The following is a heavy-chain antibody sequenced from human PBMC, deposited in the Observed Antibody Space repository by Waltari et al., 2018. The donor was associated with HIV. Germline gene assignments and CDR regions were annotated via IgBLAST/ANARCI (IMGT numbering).Heavy chain of an antibody. Sequence: QVQLVQSGAEVKKPGASVKVSCKASGYTFTSYDINWVRQATGQGLEWMGSLHPNSGNTGYAQKFQGRVTMTRNTSISTAYMGLSSLRSEDTAVYYCARGGPSRNRHNWFDPWGQGTLVTVSS. CDR2: LHPNSGNT. CDR3: ARGGPSRNRHNWFDP. CDR1: GYTFTSYD. J-gene: IGHJ5*02. V-gene: IGHV1-8*01.